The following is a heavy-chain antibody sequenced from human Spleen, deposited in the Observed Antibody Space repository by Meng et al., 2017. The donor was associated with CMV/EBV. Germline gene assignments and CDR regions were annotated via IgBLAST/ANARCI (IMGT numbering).Heavy chain of an antibody. V-gene: IGHV5-51*01. CDR2: IYPGDSDT. D-gene: IGHD6-13*01. Sequence: GESLKISFRGSGYSFTSYWIGWVRQMPGKGLEWMGIIYPGDSDTRYSPSFQGQVTISADKSISTAYLQWSTLKASDTAMYYCARLKEAAAKLDYWGQGTLVTVSS. CDR3: ARLKEAAAKLDY. CDR1: GYSFTSYW. J-gene: IGHJ4*02.